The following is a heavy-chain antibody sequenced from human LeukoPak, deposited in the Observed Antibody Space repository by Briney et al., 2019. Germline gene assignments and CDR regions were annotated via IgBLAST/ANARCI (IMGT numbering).Heavy chain of an antibody. J-gene: IGHJ4*02. D-gene: IGHD6-19*01. CDR1: GFTFSNYA. CDR2: IGGVGGST. Sequence: PGGSLRLSCAASGFTFSNYAMSWVRQAPGKGLEWVSGIGGVGGSTYYADSVKGRFTISRDNSKNTLYLQMNSLRAGDTAVYYCSSSASGWNNFDYWGQGTLVTVSS. V-gene: IGHV3-23*01. CDR3: SSSASGWNNFDY.